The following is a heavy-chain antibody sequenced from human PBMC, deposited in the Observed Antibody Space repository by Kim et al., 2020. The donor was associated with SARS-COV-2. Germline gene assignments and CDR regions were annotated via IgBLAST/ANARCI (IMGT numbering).Heavy chain of an antibody. D-gene: IGHD6-13*01. CDR3: ARDGGSEYSSSPVDY. J-gene: IGHJ4*02. V-gene: IGHV3-33*01. Sequence: GRSLRLSCAASGFTFSSYGMHWVRQAPGKGLEWVAVIWYDGSNKYYADSVKGRFTISRDNSKNTLYLQMNSLRAEDTAVYYCARDGGSEYSSSPVDYWGQGTLVTVSS. CDR2: IWYDGSNK. CDR1: GFTFSSYG.